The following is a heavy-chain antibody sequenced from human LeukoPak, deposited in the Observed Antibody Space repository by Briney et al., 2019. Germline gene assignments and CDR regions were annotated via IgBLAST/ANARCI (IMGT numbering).Heavy chain of an antibody. CDR2: INHSGTT. D-gene: IGHD3-16*02. CDR3: ASHYSSGSYRYTGSFDS. J-gene: IGHJ4*02. CDR1: GGSFSDYY. Sequence: SETLSLTCAVYGGSFSDYYWSWIRQPPGKGLEWIGEINHSGTTNYSPSLKSRVSISVDTSKNQFSLKLDSVTAADAAMYYCASHYSSGSYRYTGSFDSWGKGMLVNVSS. V-gene: IGHV4-34*01.